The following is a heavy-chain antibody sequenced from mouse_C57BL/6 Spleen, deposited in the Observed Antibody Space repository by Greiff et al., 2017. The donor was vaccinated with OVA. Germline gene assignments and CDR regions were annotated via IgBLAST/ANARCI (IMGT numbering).Heavy chain of an antibody. J-gene: IGHJ4*01. CDR1: GYTFTSYW. CDR3: ARLRAVVASDYAMDY. D-gene: IGHD1-1*01. Sequence: QVQLQQPGAELVRPGSSVKLSCKASGYTFTSYWMHWVKQRPIQGLEWIGNIDPSDSETHYNQKFKDKATLTVDKSSSAAYMQLSSLTSEDSAVYDCARLRAVVASDYAMDYWGQGTSVTVSS. V-gene: IGHV1-52*01. CDR2: IDPSDSET.